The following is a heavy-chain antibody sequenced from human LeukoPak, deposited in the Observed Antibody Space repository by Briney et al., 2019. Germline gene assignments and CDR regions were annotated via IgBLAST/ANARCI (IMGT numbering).Heavy chain of an antibody. D-gene: IGHD5-18*01. J-gene: IGHJ3*02. Sequence: SETLSLTCTVSGYSISSGYYWGWIRQPPGKGLEWIGYIYYSGSTNYNPSLKSRVTISLDTSKNQFSLRLSSVTAADTAVYYCARSEYSYGADAFDIWGQGTMVTVSS. V-gene: IGHV4-61*01. CDR1: GYSISSGYY. CDR3: ARSEYSYGADAFDI. CDR2: IYYSGST.